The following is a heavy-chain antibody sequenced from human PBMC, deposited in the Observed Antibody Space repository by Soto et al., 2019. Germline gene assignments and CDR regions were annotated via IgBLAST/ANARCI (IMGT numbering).Heavy chain of an antibody. CDR3: ARAGAWVSGWYTVVVY. CDR1: GFTFSSYA. J-gene: IGHJ4*02. Sequence: QVQLVESGGGVVQPGRSLRLSCAASGFTFSSYAIHWVRQAPGKGLEWVAVISYDGSNEYYADSVKGRFTISRDNPKNTLYLQMNSLRAEDTAVYYCARAGAWVSGWYTVVVYWGQGTLVTVSS. D-gene: IGHD6-19*01. CDR2: ISYDGSNE. V-gene: IGHV3-30-3*01.